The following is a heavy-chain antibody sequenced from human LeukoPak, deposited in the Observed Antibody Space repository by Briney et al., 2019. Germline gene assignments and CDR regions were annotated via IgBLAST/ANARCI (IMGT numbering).Heavy chain of an antibody. CDR1: GGTFSSYA. CDR2: IIPIFGTA. V-gene: IGHV1-69*13. D-gene: IGHD3-22*01. CDR3: ARLLVYYYDSSGYPDAFDI. J-gene: IGHJ3*02. Sequence: ASVKVSCKASGGTFSSYAISWVRQAPGQGLEWMGGIIPIFGTANYAQKFQGRVTITADESTSTAYMELSSLRSEDTAVYYCARLLVYYYDSSGYPDAFDIWGQGTMVTVSS.